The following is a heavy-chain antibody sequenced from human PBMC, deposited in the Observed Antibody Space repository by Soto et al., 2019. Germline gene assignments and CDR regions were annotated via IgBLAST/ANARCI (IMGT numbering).Heavy chain of an antibody. CDR3: AREVAADGTFREDVFDI. V-gene: IGHV1-69*12. CDR1: GGTFSNHA. Sequence: QVHLVQSGAEVKKPGSSVKVSCKAPGGTFSNHAINWVRQAPGQGLEWMGQIIPIFTTTNYAQKFQGRVSMTADESTTTAYMELSSLKHDDTAVYYCAREVAADGTFREDVFDIWGQGTLVTVSS. J-gene: IGHJ3*02. D-gene: IGHD6-13*01. CDR2: IIPIFTTT.